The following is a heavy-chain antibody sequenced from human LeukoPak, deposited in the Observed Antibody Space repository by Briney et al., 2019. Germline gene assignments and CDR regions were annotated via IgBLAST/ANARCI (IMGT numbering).Heavy chain of an antibody. CDR1: GFTFSSYG. Sequence: GGSLRLSCAASGFTFSSYGMHWVRQAPGKGLEWVAVISYDGSNKYYADPVKGRFTISRDNSKNTLYLQMNSLRAEDTAVYYCAKPYGSGSYYNGGPDYWGQGTLVTVSS. CDR2: ISYDGSNK. CDR3: AKPYGSGSYYNGGPDY. J-gene: IGHJ4*02. V-gene: IGHV3-30*18. D-gene: IGHD3-10*01.